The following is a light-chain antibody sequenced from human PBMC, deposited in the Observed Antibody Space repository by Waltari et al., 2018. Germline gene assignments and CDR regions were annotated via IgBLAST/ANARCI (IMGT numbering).Light chain of an antibody. J-gene: IGKJ3*01. Sequence: DIQMAQSPSSLSASVGDRVTITCRASQSIATFLHWYQQKPGKAPKLLIFDSSTLQRGVPSRFSGSGSGTDFTLTISSLQPDDFATYICQQSYSVPFTFGPGTRVDVK. CDR2: DSS. CDR1: QSIATF. V-gene: IGKV1-39*01. CDR3: QQSYSVPFT.